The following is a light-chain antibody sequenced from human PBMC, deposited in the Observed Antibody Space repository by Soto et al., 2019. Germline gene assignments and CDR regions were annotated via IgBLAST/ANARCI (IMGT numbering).Light chain of an antibody. Sequence: QSALTQPASVSGSPGQSITVSCTGTSSDVGAYNLVSWYQQHPGKAPRLIIYEVSNRPSGVSDRFSGSRSGNTASLAISGLQPEDEADYYCSSYTASSTWVFGGGTKLTVL. J-gene: IGLJ3*02. CDR3: SSYTASSTWV. CDR2: EVS. V-gene: IGLV2-14*02. CDR1: SSDVGAYNL.